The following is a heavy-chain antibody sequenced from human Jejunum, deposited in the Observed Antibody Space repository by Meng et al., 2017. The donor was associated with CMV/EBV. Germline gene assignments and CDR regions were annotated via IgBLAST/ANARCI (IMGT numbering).Heavy chain of an antibody. CDR2: IYSTGNT. J-gene: IGHJ4*02. D-gene: IGHD6-19*01. V-gene: IGHV4-61*02. CDR3: ARDGFDQTSHGWYPFEY. CDR1: GCSTGIGIYF. Sequence: QLKDSGPVLVNPSQPPPLPSNVSGCSTGIGIYFWSWIRQPAGKGLEWIGRIYSTGNTNYNPSLQSRITISRDTSKNQFSLRLSSVTAADTAVYYCARDGFDQTSHGWYPFEYWGQGALVTVSS.